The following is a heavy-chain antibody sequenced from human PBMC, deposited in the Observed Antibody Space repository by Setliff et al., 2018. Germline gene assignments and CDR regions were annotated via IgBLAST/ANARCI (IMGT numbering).Heavy chain of an antibody. CDR3: ASLGMTTMMDWYFDL. CDR1: GGSFGGYY. D-gene: IGHD4-4*01. Sequence: PSETLSLTCAVYGGSFGGYYWSWIRQPPGKGLEWIGEINHSGSTNYNPSLKSRVTISIDTSKNQFSLKLSSVTAADTAVYYCASLGMTTMMDWYFDLWGRGTLVTVS. V-gene: IGHV4-34*01. J-gene: IGHJ2*01. CDR2: INHSGST.